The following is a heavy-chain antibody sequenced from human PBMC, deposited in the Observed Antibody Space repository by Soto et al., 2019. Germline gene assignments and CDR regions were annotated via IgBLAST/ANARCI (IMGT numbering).Heavy chain of an antibody. J-gene: IGHJ6*02. Sequence: QLQLQESGPGLVKPSETLSLTCTVSGDSVSSTTYYWGWIRQPPGKGLEWIGSIYYSGTTYYNPSLKRRVTISVDTSKNHFSLKLNSVTAADRAVYYCARQIRPYYGMDVWGQGTTVTASS. CDR3: ARQIRPYYGMDV. CDR2: IYYSGTT. CDR1: GDSVSSTTYY. V-gene: IGHV4-39*01.